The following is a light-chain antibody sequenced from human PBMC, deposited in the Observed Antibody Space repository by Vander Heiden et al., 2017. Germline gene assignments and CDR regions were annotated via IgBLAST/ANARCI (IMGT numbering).Light chain of an antibody. CDR2: DVT. V-gene: IGLV2-14*03. CDR3: SSYTTSSTYV. J-gene: IGLJ1*01. Sequence: QSALTQPASVSGSPGTSITISCTGTSSDVGGYSYVSWYQQHPGRAPKLMIYDVTSRPSGVSNRFSGSKSGNTASLTISGLQAENEADYYCSSYTTSSTYVFGTGTKVTVL. CDR1: SSDVGGYSY.